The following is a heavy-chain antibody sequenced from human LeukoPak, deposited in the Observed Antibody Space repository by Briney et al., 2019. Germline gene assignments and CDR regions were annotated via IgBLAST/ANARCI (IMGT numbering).Heavy chain of an antibody. J-gene: IGHJ4*02. CDR2: INPNSGGT. D-gene: IGHD3-3*01. Sequence: SVKVSCKASGYTFTSYYMHWVRQAPGQGLEWVGWINPNSGGTNYAQKFQGRVTMTRDTSISTAYMELSRLRSDDTAVYYCARGVGLRFLEWLFHWGQGTLVTVSS. CDR3: ARGVGLRFLEWLFH. V-gene: IGHV1-2*02. CDR1: GYTFTSYY.